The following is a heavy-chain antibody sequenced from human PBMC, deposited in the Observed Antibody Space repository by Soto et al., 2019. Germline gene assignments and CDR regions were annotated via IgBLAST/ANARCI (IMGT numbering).Heavy chain of an antibody. CDR1: GFTFSSYW. J-gene: IGHJ1*01. Sequence: EVQLVESGGGLVQPGGSLRLSCVASGFTFSSYWMHWVRQAQGKGLVWVSGISNDGSSIYADPVKGRFTISRDNAKNTQYLQVNSLRAEDTAVYYGARVPNKRPQFWGEGTLVIVSP. CDR3: ARVPNKRPQF. CDR2: ISNDGSS. V-gene: IGHV3-74*01.